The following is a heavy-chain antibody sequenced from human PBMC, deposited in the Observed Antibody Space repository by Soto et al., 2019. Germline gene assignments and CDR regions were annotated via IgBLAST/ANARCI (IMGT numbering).Heavy chain of an antibody. Sequence: SVKVSCRASGGTVSSYAISWVRQAPGQGLEWMGGIIPIFGTANYAQKFQGRVTITADESTSTAYMELSSLRSEDTAVYYCARDRAPDIVLVPATAYNWFDPWGQGTLVTVSS. CDR1: GGTVSSYA. V-gene: IGHV1-69*13. D-gene: IGHD2-2*01. CDR2: IIPIFGTA. J-gene: IGHJ5*02. CDR3: ARDRAPDIVLVPATAYNWFDP.